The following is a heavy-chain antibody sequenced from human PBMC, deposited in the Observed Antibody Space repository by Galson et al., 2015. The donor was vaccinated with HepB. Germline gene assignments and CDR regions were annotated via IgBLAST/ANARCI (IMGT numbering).Heavy chain of an antibody. V-gene: IGHV1-8*01. D-gene: IGHD4-17*01. CDR2: MNPNSGNT. Sequence: SVKVSCKASGYTFTSYDTNWVRQATGQGLEWMGWMNPNSGNTGYAQKFQGRVTMTRNTSISTAYMELSSPRSEDTAVYYCARVVDPTTVTTGYYFDYWGQGTLVTVSS. CDR3: ARVVDPTTVTTGYYFDY. J-gene: IGHJ4*02. CDR1: GYTFTSYD.